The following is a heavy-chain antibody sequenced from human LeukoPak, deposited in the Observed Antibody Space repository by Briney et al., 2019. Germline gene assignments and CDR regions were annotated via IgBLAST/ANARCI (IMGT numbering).Heavy chain of an antibody. J-gene: IGHJ4*02. Sequence: SETLSLTCTVSGGSISTYYWSWIRQPPGKGLEWIGYIYYSGSTNYNPSLKSRVTISVDTSKNQFSLKLSSVTAADTAVYYCAREQYGGYYIDYWGQGTLVTVSS. V-gene: IGHV4-59*01. D-gene: IGHD5-12*01. CDR2: IYYSGST. CDR1: GGSISTYY. CDR3: AREQYGGYYIDY.